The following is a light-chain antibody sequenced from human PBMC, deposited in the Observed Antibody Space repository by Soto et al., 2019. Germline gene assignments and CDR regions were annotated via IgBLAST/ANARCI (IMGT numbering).Light chain of an antibody. CDR1: SSDFGDYHY. CDR2: GVS. CDR3: QSFDADFVI. J-gene: IGLJ2*01. V-gene: IGLV2-14*01. Sequence: QSALTQPPSASGSPGQSVTISCTGSSSDFGDYHYVSWYQQHPGKAPKLMLYGVSNRPSGVSNRFSGSKSGNTASLTISGLRTDDEADYYCQSFDADFVIFGGGTKLTVL.